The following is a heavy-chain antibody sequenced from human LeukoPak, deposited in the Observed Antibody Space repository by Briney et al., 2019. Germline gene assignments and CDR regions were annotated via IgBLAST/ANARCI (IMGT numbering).Heavy chain of an antibody. Sequence: KPSETLSLTCAVYGGSFSGYYWSWIRQPPGKGLEWIGEINHSGSTNYNPSLKSRVTISVDTSKNQFSLKLSSVTAADTAVYYCARPPNYDSSGYADWGQGTLVTVSS. CDR3: ARPPNYDSSGYAD. J-gene: IGHJ4*02. CDR1: GGSFSGYY. V-gene: IGHV4-34*01. CDR2: INHSGST. D-gene: IGHD3-22*01.